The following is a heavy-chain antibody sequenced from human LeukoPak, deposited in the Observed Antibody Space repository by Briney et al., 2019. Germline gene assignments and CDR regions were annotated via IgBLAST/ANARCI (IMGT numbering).Heavy chain of an antibody. CDR1: GGSINSYY. Sequence: SETLSLTCTVSGGSINSYYWSWIRQPPGKGLEWIGYIYYSGSTNYNPSLKSRVTISVDTSKNQFSLSLSSVTAADTAVYYCARVTGYMTEDYFDDWGQGTLITVSS. J-gene: IGHJ4*02. CDR3: ARVTGYMTEDYFDD. CDR2: IYYSGST. D-gene: IGHD6-13*01. V-gene: IGHV4-59*01.